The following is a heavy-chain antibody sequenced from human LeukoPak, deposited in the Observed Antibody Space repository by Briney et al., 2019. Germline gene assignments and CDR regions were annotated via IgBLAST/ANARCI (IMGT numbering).Heavy chain of an antibody. CDR3: ARVALDIVVVVAATPEWYFDL. Sequence: TSETLSLTCTVSGGSISSYYWSWFRQPPGKGLEWIGYIYYSGSTNYNPSLKSRVTISVDTSKNQFSLKLSSVTAADTAVYYCARVALDIVVVVAATPEWYFDLWGRGTLVTVSS. J-gene: IGHJ2*01. D-gene: IGHD2-15*01. V-gene: IGHV4-59*01. CDR1: GGSISSYY. CDR2: IYYSGST.